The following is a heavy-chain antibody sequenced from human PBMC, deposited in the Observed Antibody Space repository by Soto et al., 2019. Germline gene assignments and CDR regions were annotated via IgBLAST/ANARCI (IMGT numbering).Heavy chain of an antibody. CDR3: ARHTTNPYKMDY. Sequence: GGSQRLSCAASGFTFSSYSMSWVRQAPGKGLEWVSSITSTSSHIQYADSVKGRFTVSRDNARNSLYLEISSLSAEDTALYYCARHTTNPYKMDYWGQGTLVTISS. CDR1: GFTFSSYS. J-gene: IGHJ4*02. CDR2: ITSTSSHI. D-gene: IGHD1-1*01. V-gene: IGHV3-21*01.